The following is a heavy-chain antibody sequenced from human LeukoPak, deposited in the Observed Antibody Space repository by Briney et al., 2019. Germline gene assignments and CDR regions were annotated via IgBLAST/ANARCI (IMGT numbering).Heavy chain of an antibody. CDR2: ISYDGSNK. CDR1: GFTFSSYG. CDR3: AAGYSRSWYDY. D-gene: IGHD6-13*01. Sequence: GRSLRLSCAASGFTFSSYGVHWVRQAPGKGLEWVAVISYDGSNKYYADSVKGRFTISRDNSKNTLYLQMNSLRAEDTAVYYCAAGYSRSWYDYWGQGTLVTVSS. V-gene: IGHV3-30*03. J-gene: IGHJ4*02.